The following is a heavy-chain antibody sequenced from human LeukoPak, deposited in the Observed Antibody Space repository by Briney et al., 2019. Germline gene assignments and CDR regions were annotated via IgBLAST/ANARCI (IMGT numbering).Heavy chain of an antibody. Sequence: ASVKVSCKASGYSFTSHYMHWVRQAPVQGLEWMGLINPSGSSTLYAQKFQGRVTMTRDMSTTTDYMGLSSLRSEDTAVYYCARDNSVGDIAWWFDPWGQGTLVTVSS. V-gene: IGHV1-46*01. CDR3: ARDNSVGDIAWWFDP. CDR1: GYSFTSHY. J-gene: IGHJ5*02. CDR2: INPSGSST. D-gene: IGHD3-16*02.